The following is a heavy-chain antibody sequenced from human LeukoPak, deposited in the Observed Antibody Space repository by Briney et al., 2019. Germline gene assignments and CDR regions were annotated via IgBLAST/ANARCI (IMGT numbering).Heavy chain of an antibody. D-gene: IGHD5-12*01. V-gene: IGHV4-39*01. CDR2: LYYSGST. CDR3: ARHTRPGYSGYENAFYI. CDR1: GGSFTNINCN. J-gene: IGHJ3*02. Sequence: RASETLSLTCTVSGGSFTNINCNWDWIRQPPGKGLEWIGDLYYSGSTHYNPSLKSRVTISVDTSKNQFSLKLNSVTAADTAVYYCARHTRPGYSGYENAFYISGAGTMVTVSS.